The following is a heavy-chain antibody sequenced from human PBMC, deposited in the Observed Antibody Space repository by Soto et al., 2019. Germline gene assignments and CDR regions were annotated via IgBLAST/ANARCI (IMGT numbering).Heavy chain of an antibody. J-gene: IGHJ4*02. D-gene: IGHD5-18*01. V-gene: IGHV1-18*01. CDR2: ISAHNGNK. CDR1: GYTFTRYG. Sequence: QVQLVQSGAEVKKPGASVKVSCKASGYTFTRYGITWVRQAPGQGLEWMGWISAHNGNKKYAQKFQGRVTMTTDTSTSTAYMDLRSLRSDDTAVYYCARTGTAMHTRENYWGQGTLVTVSA. CDR3: ARTGTAMHTRENY.